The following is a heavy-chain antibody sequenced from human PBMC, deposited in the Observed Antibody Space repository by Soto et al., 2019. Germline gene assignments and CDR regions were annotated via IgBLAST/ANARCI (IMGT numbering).Heavy chain of an antibody. V-gene: IGHV3-74*03. CDR2: IDSDGRST. CDR3: VRDYDSSGFYSGH. J-gene: IGHJ4*02. D-gene: IGHD3-22*01. CDR1: GFTFSSYW. Sequence: EVQLVESGGGLVQPGGSLRLSCAASGFTFSSYWMHWVRQSPGKGLVWVSQIDSDGRSTTYADTVKGRFTVSRDNAKNKLFLQMNSPRAEDTAVYYWVRDYDSSGFYSGHWGQGTLVTVSS.